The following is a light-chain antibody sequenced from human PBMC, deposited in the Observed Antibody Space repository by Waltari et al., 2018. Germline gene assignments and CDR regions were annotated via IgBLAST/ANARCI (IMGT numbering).Light chain of an antibody. CDR1: QDISVF. J-gene: IGKJ3*01. V-gene: IGKV1-33*01. CDR2: DAS. Sequence: DIQMTQSPSSLSASLGDSVTITCHARQDISVFFNLYQQKPGEAPNLLIYDASILQAGVPSRFSGGGSGTDFTLTISSLQPEDVATYYCQQYDDLPPFTFGPGTKVDLK. CDR3: QQYDDLPPFT.